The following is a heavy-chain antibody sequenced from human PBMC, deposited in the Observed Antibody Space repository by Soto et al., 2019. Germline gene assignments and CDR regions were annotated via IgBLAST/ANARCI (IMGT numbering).Heavy chain of an antibody. CDR3: AVVDSTGNWFDP. Sequence: PSETLSLTCTVSGGSISSSDFYWGWLRQTPGKGLEFIGGMYYSGTTYYNPSLKSRVTISVDTSKNQFTLKLISVTAADTAVYYCAVVDSTGNWFDPWGKGALVTVSS. J-gene: IGHJ5*02. D-gene: IGHD6-25*01. V-gene: IGHV4-39*01. CDR1: GGSISSSDFY. CDR2: MYYSGTT.